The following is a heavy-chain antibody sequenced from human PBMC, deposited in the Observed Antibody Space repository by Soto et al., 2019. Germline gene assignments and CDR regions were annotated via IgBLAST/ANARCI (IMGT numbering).Heavy chain of an antibody. V-gene: IGHV1-8*01. D-gene: IGHD3-3*01. CDR3: ARRKRITIFGVDRFDY. Sequence: ASVKVSCKASGYTFTSYDINWVRQATGQGLEWMGWMNPNSGNTGYAQKFQGRVTMTRNTSISTAYMELSSLRSEDTAVYYCARRKRITIFGVDRFDYWGQGTLVTVSS. CDR1: GYTFTSYD. J-gene: IGHJ4*02. CDR2: MNPNSGNT.